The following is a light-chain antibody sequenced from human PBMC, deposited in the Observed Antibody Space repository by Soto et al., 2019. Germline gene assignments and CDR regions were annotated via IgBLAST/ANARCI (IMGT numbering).Light chain of an antibody. V-gene: IGLV1-40*01. J-gene: IGLJ3*02. CDR2: GNN. Sequence: QSLLTQPPSVSGAPGQRVTISCTGSSSNIGTGYDVHWYQHLPGTAPKLLIYGNNNRPSGVPDRFSGSKSGTSASLAITGLQAEDEADYYCQSFDSGLSGRVFGGGTKLTVL. CDR3: QSFDSGLSGRV. CDR1: SSNIGTGYD.